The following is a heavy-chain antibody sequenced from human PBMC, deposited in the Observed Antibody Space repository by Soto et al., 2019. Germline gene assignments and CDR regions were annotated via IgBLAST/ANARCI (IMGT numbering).Heavy chain of an antibody. V-gene: IGHV4-4*02. CDR1: GGSISSINW. CDR3: ARVGPYSSYLDY. D-gene: IGHD6-13*01. CDR2: IYHSGST. Sequence: QVQLQESGPGLVKTSGTLSLTCAVSGGSISSINWWRWVRQPPGKGMEWIGEIYHSGSTNYNPSLKSRFTISVDKSKNQVSLKLSSVTAADTAVYYCARVGPYSSYLDYWGQGTLVTVSS. J-gene: IGHJ4*02.